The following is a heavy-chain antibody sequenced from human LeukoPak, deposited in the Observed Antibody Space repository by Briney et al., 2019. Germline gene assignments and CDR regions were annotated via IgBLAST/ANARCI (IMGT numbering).Heavy chain of an antibody. J-gene: IGHJ3*02. CDR1: GFTFSSYA. V-gene: IGHV3-23*01. D-gene: IGHD4-23*01. CDR3: AKMTTVVETGGAFDI. CDR2: ISGSGGST. Sequence: GGSLRLSCAASGFTFSSYAMSRVRQAPGKGLEWVSAISGSGGSTYYADSVKGRFTISRDNSKNTLYLQMNSLRAEDTAVYYCAKMTTVVETGGAFDIWGQGTMVTVSS.